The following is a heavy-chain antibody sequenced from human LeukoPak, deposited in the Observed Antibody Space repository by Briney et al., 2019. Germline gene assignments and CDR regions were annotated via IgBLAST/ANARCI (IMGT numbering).Heavy chain of an antibody. CDR1: GYTFTGYY. V-gene: IGHV1-2*02. D-gene: IGHD3-22*01. CDR2: INPNSGGT. Sequence: GASVKVSCKASGYTFTGYYMYWVRQAPGQGLEWMGWINPNSGGTHYAQKFQGRVTMTRDTSISTAYMELSRLRSDDTAVYYCASGGRYYYDSSGSASLGFWGQGTLVTVSS. CDR3: ASGGRYYYDSSGSASLGF. J-gene: IGHJ4*02.